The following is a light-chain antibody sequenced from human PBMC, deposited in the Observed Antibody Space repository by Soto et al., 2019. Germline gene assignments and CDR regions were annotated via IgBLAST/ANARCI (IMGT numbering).Light chain of an antibody. V-gene: IGKV3-20*01. J-gene: IGKJ1*01. CDR2: GVS. CDR1: QSVYNN. Sequence: EIVMRQSPATLSVSPGEGATLSCRASQSVYNNLAWYQQKPGQAPRLLIYGVSSRATGIPDRFSGSGSGTDFTLTISRLEPEDFAVYYCQQYDSSPRTFGQGTKVDIK. CDR3: QQYDSSPRT.